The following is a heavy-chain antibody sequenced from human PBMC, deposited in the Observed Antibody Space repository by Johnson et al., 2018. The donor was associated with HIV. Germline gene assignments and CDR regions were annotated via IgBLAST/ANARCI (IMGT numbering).Heavy chain of an antibody. J-gene: IGHJ3*02. CDR2: IRYDGSNK. Sequence: QVQLVESGGGVVRPGGSLRLSCAASGFTFSSYGMHWVRQAPGKGLERVAFIRYDGSNKYYADSGKGRFTISRDNAKNSLSLHMNSLRPEASAVYYCARGDYYDSSGYFSDAFDIWGQGTMVTVSS. CDR3: ARGDYYDSSGYFSDAFDI. V-gene: IGHV3-30*02. D-gene: IGHD3-22*01. CDR1: GFTFSSYG.